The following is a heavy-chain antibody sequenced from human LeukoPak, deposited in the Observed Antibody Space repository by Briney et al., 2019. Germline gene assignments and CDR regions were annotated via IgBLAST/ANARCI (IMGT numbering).Heavy chain of an antibody. J-gene: IGHJ4*02. D-gene: IGHD6-19*01. CDR3: ARGSDSSGWYSPFDY. CDR2: INTNTGNP. V-gene: IGHV7-4-1*02. Sequence: GASVKVSCKASGYTFTSYGISWVRQAPGQGLEWMGWINTNTGNPTYAQGFTGRFVFSLDTSVSTAYLQISSLKAEDTAVYYCARGSDSSGWYSPFDYWGQGTLVTVSS. CDR1: GYTFTSYG.